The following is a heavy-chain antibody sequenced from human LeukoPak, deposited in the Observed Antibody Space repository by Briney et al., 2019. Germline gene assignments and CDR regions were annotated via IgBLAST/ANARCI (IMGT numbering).Heavy chain of an antibody. V-gene: IGHV3-74*01. CDR3: ARGGQGAIDI. J-gene: IGHJ3*02. CDR2: IDYDGSST. CDR1: GFSFSTHW. Sequence: AGGSLRLSCAASGFSFSTHWMHWVRQAPGRELVWVARIDYDGSSTAYPDSVKGRFTISRDNAKNTLYLQMNSLRAEDTAVYYCARGGQGAIDIWGPGTMVIVSS.